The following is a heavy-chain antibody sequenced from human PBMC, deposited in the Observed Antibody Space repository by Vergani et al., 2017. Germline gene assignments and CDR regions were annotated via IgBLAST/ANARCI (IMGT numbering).Heavy chain of an antibody. CDR1: GYTFTGYY. J-gene: IGHJ1*01. CDR2: INPNSGGT. CDR3: ARDWLEGGRQPEYFQH. V-gene: IGHV1-2*02. D-gene: IGHD3-16*01. Sequence: QVQLVQSGAEVKKPGASVKVSCKASGYTFTGYYMHWVRQAPGQGLEWMGWINPNSGGTNYAQKFQGRVTMTTDTSTSTAYMELRSLRSDDTAVYYCARDWLEGGRQPEYFQHWGQGTLVTVSS.